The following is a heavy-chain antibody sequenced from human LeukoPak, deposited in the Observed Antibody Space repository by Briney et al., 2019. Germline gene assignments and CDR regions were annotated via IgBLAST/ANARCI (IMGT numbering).Heavy chain of an antibody. CDR2: ISSSSSYI. D-gene: IGHD6-13*01. CDR3: ATERDSSWTFDS. V-gene: IGHV3-21*01. J-gene: IGHJ4*02. CDR1: GFTFSSYS. Sequence: GGSLRLSCAASGFTFSSYSMNWVRQAPGKGLEWVSSISSSSSYIYYADSVKGRFTISRDNAKNSLYLQMNSLRAEDTAVYYCATERDSSWTFDSWGQGTLVTVSS.